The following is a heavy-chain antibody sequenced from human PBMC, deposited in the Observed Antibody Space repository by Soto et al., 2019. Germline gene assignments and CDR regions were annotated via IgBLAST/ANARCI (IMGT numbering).Heavy chain of an antibody. CDR3: ARALGAAGAV. Sequence: GGSLRLSCAASGFTFSSYWTHWVRQAPGKGLEWVANINQDGTAKYYVDSVKGRFTISRDNAKNSLYLQMNSLRVEDSAVYYCARALGAAGAVWGRGTLVPSPQ. V-gene: IGHV3-7*01. D-gene: IGHD6-13*01. CDR2: INQDGTAK. CDR1: GFTFSSYW. J-gene: IGHJ4*02.